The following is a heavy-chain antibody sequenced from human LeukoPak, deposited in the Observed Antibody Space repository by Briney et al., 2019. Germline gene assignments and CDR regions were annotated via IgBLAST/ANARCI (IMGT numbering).Heavy chain of an antibody. CDR3: TRDRGTYNWFDP. V-gene: IGHV3-73*01. D-gene: IGHD2-15*01. Sequence: GGSLRLSCVASGYSFSDSSVHWVRQSSGRGLGWVGLIDKKDNLYATAYAESVKGRFTISRDDSRDTAFLHMDSLKTEDTALYFCTRDRGTYNWFDPWGQGTLVTVSS. CDR2: IDKKDNLYAT. J-gene: IGHJ5*02. CDR1: GYSFSDSS.